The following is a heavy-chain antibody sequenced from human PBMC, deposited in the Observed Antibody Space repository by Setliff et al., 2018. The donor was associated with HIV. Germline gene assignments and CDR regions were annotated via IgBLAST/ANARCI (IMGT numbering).Heavy chain of an antibody. J-gene: IGHJ4*02. V-gene: IGHV3-7*01. CDR2: IKEDGSEK. D-gene: IGHD3-22*01. CDR3: ARPNYYDSSGSFDY. CDR1: GLTFSSYW. Sequence: TGGSLRLSCAASGLTFSSYWMSWVRQAPGKGLEWMANIKEDGSEKYYVDSVKGRFTISRDNTKNSLYLQLNSLRAEDTAVYYCARPNYYDSSGSFDYWGQGTLVTVPQ.